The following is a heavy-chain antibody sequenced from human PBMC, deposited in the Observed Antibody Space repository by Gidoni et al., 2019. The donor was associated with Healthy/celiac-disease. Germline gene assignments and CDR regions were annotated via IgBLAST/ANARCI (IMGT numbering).Heavy chain of an antibody. Sequence: QVQLQESGPGLVKPSETLSLTCTVAGGSISSYYWSWLRQPPGKGLEWIGYIYYSGSTNYNPSLKSLVTISVDTSKNQFSLKLSSVTAADTAVYYCARHLGGGYFDYWGQGTLVTVSS. D-gene: IGHD3-10*01. CDR2: IYYSGST. CDR1: GGSISSYY. J-gene: IGHJ4*02. V-gene: IGHV4-59*08. CDR3: ARHLGGGYFDY.